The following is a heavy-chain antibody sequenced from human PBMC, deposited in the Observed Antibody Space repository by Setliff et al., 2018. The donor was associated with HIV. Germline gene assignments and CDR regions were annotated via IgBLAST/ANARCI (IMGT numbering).Heavy chain of an antibody. Sequence: ASVKVSCKASGSTFSDSYIHWVRQAPGKGLEWMGRVDPEDGETIFAEKFQGRVTTSADMFADTAYMDLSSLRSEDTAVYYCVKRDRGYNYYYDYYMDVWGKGTTGTVSS. V-gene: IGHV1-69-2*01. CDR3: VKRDRGYNYYYDYYMDV. D-gene: IGHD6-25*01. J-gene: IGHJ6*03. CDR2: VDPEDGET. CDR1: GSTFSDSY.